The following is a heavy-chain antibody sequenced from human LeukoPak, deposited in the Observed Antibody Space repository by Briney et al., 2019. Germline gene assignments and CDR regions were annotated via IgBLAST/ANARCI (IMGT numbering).Heavy chain of an antibody. D-gene: IGHD2-2*01. J-gene: IGHJ5*02. V-gene: IGHV1-2*02. CDR2: IDPNSCGA. CDR3: ARDGDCSSTGCSYWFDP. Sequence: GASVKVSCKASGYTFTGYYMHWVRQAPGQGLDWTGGIDPNSCGAKYAQKFQGRVTMTRDTSISTAYMDLSRLRSDDTDVYYCARDGDCSSTGCSYWFDPWGQGTLVTVSS. CDR1: GYTFTGYY.